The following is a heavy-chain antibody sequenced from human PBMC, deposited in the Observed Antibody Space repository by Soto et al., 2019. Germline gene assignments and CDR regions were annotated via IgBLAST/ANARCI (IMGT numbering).Heavy chain of an antibody. V-gene: IGHV3-15*07. Sequence: EVQLVESGGGLVQPGGSLRLSCAASGFTFSKAWINWVRQAPGQWLEWVGRIKSKADGGTTDYAAPVKGRFAISRDDSKNIVYLQMNSLTIEDTSVYYCTSDSYSTTIIVRFDYWGHGTLVTVSS. D-gene: IGHD3-9*01. CDR3: TSDSYSTTIIVRFDY. CDR2: IKSKADGGTT. J-gene: IGHJ4*01. CDR1: GFTFSKAW.